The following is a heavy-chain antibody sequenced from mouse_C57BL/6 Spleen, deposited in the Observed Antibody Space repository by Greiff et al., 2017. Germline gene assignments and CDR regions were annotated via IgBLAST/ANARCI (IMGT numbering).Heavy chain of an antibody. Sequence: DVKLQESGPVLVKPGPSVKISCKASGFTFTDYYMHWVKQSHGKSLEWIGLVYPYNGGTSYNQKFKGKATLTVDTSSSTAYMELNSLTSEDSAVYYCAGSSGSGFAYWGQGTLVTVSA. CDR2: VYPYNGGT. V-gene: IGHV1-36*01. CDR1: GFTFTDYY. CDR3: AGSSGSGFAY. D-gene: IGHD3-2*02. J-gene: IGHJ3*01.